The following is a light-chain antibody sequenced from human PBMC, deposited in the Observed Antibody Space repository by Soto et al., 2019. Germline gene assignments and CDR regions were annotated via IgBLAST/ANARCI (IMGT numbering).Light chain of an antibody. CDR1: QSISSW. J-gene: IGKJ1*01. CDR3: QQYNSYSWT. V-gene: IGKV1-5*01. CDR2: DAS. Sequence: DIQLTQSPYTLSASVGDRVALTGRASQSISSWLAWDQQKPGKAPKLLIYDASSLESGVPSRFSGSGSGTEFTLTISSLQPDDFATYYCQQYNSYSWTFGQGTKVDI.